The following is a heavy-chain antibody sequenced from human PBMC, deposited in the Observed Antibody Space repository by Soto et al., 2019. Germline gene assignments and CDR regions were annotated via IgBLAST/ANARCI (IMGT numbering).Heavy chain of an antibody. CDR2: INSDGGGR. D-gene: IGHD1-26*01. CDR1: GFTFSIYS. V-gene: IGHV3-48*02. CDR3: ARDRMWEQLRGPYDVFEI. J-gene: IGHJ3*02. Sequence: EVQLVESGGGLVQPGGSLRLSCAASGFTFSIYSFNWVRQAPGEGPEWISYINSDGGGRYYADSVRGRFTFSRDDAKTSLYLQMNSLRDDDTAVYYCARDRMWEQLRGPYDVFEIWGQGTMITVSS.